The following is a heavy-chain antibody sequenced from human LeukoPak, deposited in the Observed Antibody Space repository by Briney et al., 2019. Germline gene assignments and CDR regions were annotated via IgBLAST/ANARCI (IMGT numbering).Heavy chain of an antibody. CDR3: ARTRYYYNSRSYGAPYYFDY. J-gene: IGHJ4*02. D-gene: IGHD3-10*01. CDR1: GGSISSNSYY. Sequence: PSETLSFTCAVSGGSISSNSYYWGWIRQPPGKGLEWIGSIYYSGSTYYNPSLKSRVTISVDTSKNQFSLKLSSVTAADTAVYHCARTRYYYNSRSYGAPYYFDYWGQGTLVTVSS. CDR2: IYYSGST. V-gene: IGHV4-39*01.